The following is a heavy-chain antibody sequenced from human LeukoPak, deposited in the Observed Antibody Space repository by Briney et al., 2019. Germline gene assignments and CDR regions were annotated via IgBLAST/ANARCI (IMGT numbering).Heavy chain of an antibody. J-gene: IGHJ6*03. CDR3: ARAEAAGSYYYYYYMDV. Sequence: PSETLSLTCTVSGGSISSHYWSWLRQPPGKGLEWIGYIYYSGSTNYNPSLKSRVTISVDTSKNQFSLKLSSVTAADTAVYYCARAEAAGSYYYYYYMDVWGKGTTVTVSS. CDR1: GGSISSHY. V-gene: IGHV4-59*11. CDR2: IYYSGST. D-gene: IGHD1-26*01.